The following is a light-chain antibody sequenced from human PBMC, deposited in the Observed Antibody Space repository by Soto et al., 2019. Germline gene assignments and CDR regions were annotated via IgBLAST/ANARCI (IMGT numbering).Light chain of an antibody. CDR1: QSVSDE. J-gene: IGKJ5*01. CDR2: DAS. CDR3: QHYGSSPIT. V-gene: IGKV3D-15*02. Sequence: EIVMTQSPATVSVSPGERATLSCRASQSVSDELAWYQQKPGQAPRLLIYDASNRATGIPARFSGSGSGTDFTLTISSLEPEDFAVYYCQHYGSSPITFGQGTRLEIK.